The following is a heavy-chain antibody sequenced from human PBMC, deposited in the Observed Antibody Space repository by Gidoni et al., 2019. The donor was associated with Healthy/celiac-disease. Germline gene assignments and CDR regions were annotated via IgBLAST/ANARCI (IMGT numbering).Heavy chain of an antibody. CDR1: GGSISRSSYY. D-gene: IGHD6-6*01. CDR3: AGPSEAARATYYYYYGMDV. J-gene: IGHJ6*02. Sequence: QLQLQESGPGLVKPSETLSLTCTVSGGSISRSSYYWGWIRQPPGKGLEWIGSIYYSGSTYYNPSLKSRVTISVDTSKNQFSLKLSSVTAADTAVYYCAGPSEAARATYYYYYGMDVWGQGTTVTVSS. CDR2: IYYSGST. V-gene: IGHV4-39*01.